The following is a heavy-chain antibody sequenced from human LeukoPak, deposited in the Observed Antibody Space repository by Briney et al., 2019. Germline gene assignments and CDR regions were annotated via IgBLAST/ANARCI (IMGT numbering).Heavy chain of an antibody. CDR2: IGSSGTTR. CDR1: GFPFSVFE. CDR3: ALLAVASDFDY. Sequence: SGGSLRLSCAVSGFPFSVFEMNWVRQAPGKGLGWVSNIGSSGTTRYYADSVKGRFSISRDNAKNSLYLQMNSLRVEDTGVYYCALLAVASDFDYWGQGALVTVSS. V-gene: IGHV3-48*03. D-gene: IGHD6-19*01. J-gene: IGHJ4*02.